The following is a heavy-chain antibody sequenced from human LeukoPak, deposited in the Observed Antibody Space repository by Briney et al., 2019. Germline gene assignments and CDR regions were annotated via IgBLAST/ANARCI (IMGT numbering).Heavy chain of an antibody. Sequence: PGGSLRLSCAASGFTFSSYWMSWVRQAPGKGLEWVANIKQDGSEKYYVDSVKGRFTISRDNAKNSLYLQMNSLRAEDTAVYYCARGSCSNTAMVCYYYYYMDVWGKGTTVTISS. CDR3: ARGSCSNTAMVCYYYYYMDV. D-gene: IGHD5-18*01. CDR2: IKQDGSEK. CDR1: GFTFSSYW. V-gene: IGHV3-7*03. J-gene: IGHJ6*03.